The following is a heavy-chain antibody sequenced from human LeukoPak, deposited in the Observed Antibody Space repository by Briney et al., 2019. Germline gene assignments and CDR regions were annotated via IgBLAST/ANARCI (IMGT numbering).Heavy chain of an antibody. J-gene: IGHJ6*03. V-gene: IGHV3-30*02. Sequence: TGGSLRLSCAASGFTFSSYGMHWVRQAPGKGLEWVAFIRYDGSNKYYADSVKGRFTISRDNAKNSLYLQMNSLRAEDTAVYYCARGTGDRPGTRYYYYYMDVWGKGTTVTISS. D-gene: IGHD7-27*01. CDR3: ARGTGDRPGTRYYYYYMDV. CDR2: IRYDGSNK. CDR1: GFTFSSYG.